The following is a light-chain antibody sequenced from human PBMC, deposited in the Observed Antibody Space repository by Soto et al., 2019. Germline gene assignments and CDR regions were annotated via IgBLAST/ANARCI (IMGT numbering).Light chain of an antibody. V-gene: IGKV3D-20*02. CDR2: GAS. CDR1: QSVGSSH. Sequence: EIVLTQSPGTLSLSPGERATLSCRASQSVGSSHLAWYQQKPGQAPRLLIYGASSRATGIPDRFSGSGSGTDFTLTISSLEPEDFAVYYCQQRSNWPSMYTFGQGTKLEI. CDR3: QQRSNWPSMYT. J-gene: IGKJ2*01.